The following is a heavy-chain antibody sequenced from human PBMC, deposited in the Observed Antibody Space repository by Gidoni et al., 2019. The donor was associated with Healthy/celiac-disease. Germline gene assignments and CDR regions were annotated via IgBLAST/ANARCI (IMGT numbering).Heavy chain of an antibody. CDR1: GFTFSSYA. V-gene: IGHV3-30-3*01. D-gene: IGHD2-8*01. J-gene: IGHJ4*02. CDR2: ISYDGSNK. Sequence: QVQLVESGGGVVQPGRSLRLSCAASGFTFSSYAMHWVRQAPGKGLEWLAVISYDGSNKYYADSVKGRFTISRDNSKNTLYLQMNSLRAEDTAVYYCARNGVSATGLFDYWGQGTLVTVSS. CDR3: ARNGVSATGLFDY.